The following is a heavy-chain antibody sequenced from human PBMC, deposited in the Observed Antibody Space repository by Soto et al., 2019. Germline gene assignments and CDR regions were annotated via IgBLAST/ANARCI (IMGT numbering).Heavy chain of an antibody. CDR1: GFTFSSYA. V-gene: IGHV3-30-3*01. Sequence: QVQLVESGGGVVQPGRSLRLSCAASGFTFSSYAMHWVRQAPGKGLEWVAVISYDGSNKYYADSVKGRFTISRDNSKNTLYLQMNSLRAEDTAVYYCARAYAADIWGQGTMVTVSS. CDR3: ARAYAADI. D-gene: IGHD4-17*01. J-gene: IGHJ3*02. CDR2: ISYDGSNK.